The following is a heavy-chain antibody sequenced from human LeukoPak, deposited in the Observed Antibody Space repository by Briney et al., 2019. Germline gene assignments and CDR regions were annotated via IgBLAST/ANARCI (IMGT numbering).Heavy chain of an antibody. CDR2: IYYSGST. J-gene: IGHJ4*02. CDR3: AGPPWSEWSSGWYYFDY. D-gene: IGHD6-19*01. V-gene: IGHV4-59*06. Sequence: ASETLSLTCTVSGGSISSYYWSWIRQPPGKGLEWIGYIYYSGSTYYNPSLKSRVTISLDTSKNQFSLKLSSVTAADTAVYYCAGPPWSEWSSGWYYFDYWGQGTLVTVSS. CDR1: GGSISSYY.